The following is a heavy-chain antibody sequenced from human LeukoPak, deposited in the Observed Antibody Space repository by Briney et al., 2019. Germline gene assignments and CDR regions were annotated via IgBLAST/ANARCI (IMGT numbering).Heavy chain of an antibody. J-gene: IGHJ4*02. CDR3: ARVTHYGHFDY. CDR1: GGSFSGYY. CDR2: INHSGST. D-gene: IGHD4-17*01. Sequence: SETLSLTCAVYGGSFSGYYWSWIRQPPGKGLEWIGEINHSGSTNYNPSLKSRVTIPVDTSKNQFSLKLSSVTAADTAVYYCARVTHYGHFDYWGQGTLVTVSS. V-gene: IGHV4-34*01.